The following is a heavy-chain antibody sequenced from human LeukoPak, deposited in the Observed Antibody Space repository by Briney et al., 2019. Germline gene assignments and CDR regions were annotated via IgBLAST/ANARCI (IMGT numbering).Heavy chain of an antibody. D-gene: IGHD3-9*01. CDR1: GYTFTGYY. J-gene: IGHJ4*02. CDR2: INPSGGST. V-gene: IGHV1-46*01. CDR3: ARTNDILTGYGAFDY. Sequence: ASVKVSCKASGYTFTGYYMHWVRQAPGQGLEWMGIINPSGGSTSYAQKFQGRVTMTRDMSTSTVYMELSSLRSEDTAVYYCARTNDILTGYGAFDYWGQGTLVTVSS.